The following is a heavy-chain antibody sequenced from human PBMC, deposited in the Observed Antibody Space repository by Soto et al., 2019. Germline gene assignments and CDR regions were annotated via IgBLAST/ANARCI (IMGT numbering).Heavy chain of an antibody. CDR3: ARDHKLYSSSSFDAFDI. CDR2: INPSGGST. CDR1: GYTFTSYY. Sequence: ASVKVSCKASGYTFTSYYMHWVRQAPGQGLEWMGIINPSGGSTSYAQKFQGRVTMTRDTSTSTVYMELSSLRSEDTAVYYCARDHKLYSSSSFDAFDIWGQGTMVTVSS. D-gene: IGHD6-6*01. J-gene: IGHJ3*02. V-gene: IGHV1-46*03.